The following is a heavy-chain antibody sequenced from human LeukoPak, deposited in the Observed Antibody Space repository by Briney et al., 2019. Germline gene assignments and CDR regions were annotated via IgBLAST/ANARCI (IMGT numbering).Heavy chain of an antibody. J-gene: IGHJ6*03. D-gene: IGHD5-24*01. CDR3: ARDYNRAAWLQLSASYYYMDV. Sequence: ASVKVSCKSSGYTFTSYAMNWVRQAPGQGLEGMGLINTNTGNRTYAQSCTGRFVFSLETSVSTAYLQISTLKAEDPAVYYCARDYNRAAWLQLSASYYYMDVWGKGTTVTVSS. CDR2: INTNTGNR. V-gene: IGHV7-4-1*02. CDR1: GYTFTSYA.